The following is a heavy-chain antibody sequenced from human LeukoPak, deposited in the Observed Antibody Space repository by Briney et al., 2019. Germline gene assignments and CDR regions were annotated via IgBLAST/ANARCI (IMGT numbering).Heavy chain of an antibody. Sequence: ASVKVSCKASGYTFTGYYMHWVQQAPGQGLEWMGWINPNSGGTNYAQKFQGRVTMTRDTSISTAYMELSRLRSDDTAVYYCARERKVSDYYGSGSSYFDYWGQGTLVTVSS. V-gene: IGHV1-2*02. D-gene: IGHD3-10*01. CDR2: INPNSGGT. CDR1: GYTFTGYY. CDR3: ARERKVSDYYGSGSSYFDY. J-gene: IGHJ4*02.